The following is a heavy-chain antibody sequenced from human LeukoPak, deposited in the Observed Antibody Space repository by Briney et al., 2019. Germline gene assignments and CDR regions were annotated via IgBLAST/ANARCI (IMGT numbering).Heavy chain of an antibody. CDR3: ARGRLKRVPFTKVAGALDY. CDR2: IGTYNGNT. V-gene: IGHV1-18*01. CDR1: GYTLRNYG. D-gene: IGHD6-19*01. J-gene: IGHJ4*02. Sequence: ASVKVSCKASGYTLRNYGITWVRQAPAQGLEWMGWIGTYNGNTDYAQKFQGRAIMTADTSTTTAHMELRSLRSDDTAVYYCARGRLKRVPFTKVAGALDYWGQGTRVTVSS.